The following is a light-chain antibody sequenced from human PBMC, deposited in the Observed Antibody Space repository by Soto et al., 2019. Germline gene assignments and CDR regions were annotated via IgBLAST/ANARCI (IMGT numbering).Light chain of an antibody. J-gene: IGKJ1*01. V-gene: IGKV3-15*01. Sequence: EIVMTQSQATLSVSPVERATRSFRSSQSVSSNLAWDQQKPCQAPRLVIYGASTPATAIPARFRGSGFGTKFTLTIISLQAEDFAVYYRQQYNNWSRTFGQGTKVDIK. CDR3: QQYNNWSRT. CDR2: GAS. CDR1: QSVSSN.